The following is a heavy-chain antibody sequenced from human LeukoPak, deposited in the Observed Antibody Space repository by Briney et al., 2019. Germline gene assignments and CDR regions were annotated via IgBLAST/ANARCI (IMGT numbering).Heavy chain of an antibody. J-gene: IGHJ4*02. CDR3: AKEGNWNYAQPFDY. Sequence: GGSLRLSCAASGFTFSSYAMSWVRQAPGEGLEWVSAISGSGGSTYCADSVKGRFTISRDNSKNTLYLQMNSLRAEDTAVYYCAKEGNWNYAQPFDYWGQGTLVTVSS. D-gene: IGHD1-7*01. CDR1: GFTFSSYA. V-gene: IGHV3-23*01. CDR2: ISGSGGST.